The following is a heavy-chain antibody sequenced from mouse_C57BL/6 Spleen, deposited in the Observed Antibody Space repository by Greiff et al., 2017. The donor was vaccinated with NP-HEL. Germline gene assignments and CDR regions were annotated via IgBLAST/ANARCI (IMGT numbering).Heavy chain of an antibody. CDR2: IDPSDSYT. CDR3: ARWDGYFDV. J-gene: IGHJ1*03. CDR1: GYTFTSYW. D-gene: IGHD4-1*01. Sequence: VQLQQPGAELVKPGASVKLSCKASGYTFTSYWMQWVKQRPGQGLEWIGEIDPSDSYTNYNQKFKGKATLTVDTSSSTAYMQLSSLTSEDSAVYYCARWDGYFDVWGTGTTVTVSS. V-gene: IGHV1-50*01.